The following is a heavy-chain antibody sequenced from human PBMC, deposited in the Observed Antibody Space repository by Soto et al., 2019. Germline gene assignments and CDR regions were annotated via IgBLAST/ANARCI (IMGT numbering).Heavy chain of an antibody. CDR2: ISHDGINK. CDR3: ARDMYSSDYFVKWFEP. D-gene: IGHD6-19*01. CDR1: GFSFSSYA. V-gene: IGHV3-30-3*01. Sequence: QVRLVESGGGVVQPGRSLRLSCTASGFSFSSYAMYWFRQPPGKGLEWVAVISHDGINKHYADSVKGRVTVSRDKSIHSLDFHLNSLRGEDTAMYYCARDMYSSDYFVKWFEPWGQGTLGTVSS. J-gene: IGHJ5*02.